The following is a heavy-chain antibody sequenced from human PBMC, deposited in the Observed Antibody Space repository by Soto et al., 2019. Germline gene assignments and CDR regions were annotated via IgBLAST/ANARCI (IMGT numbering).Heavy chain of an antibody. J-gene: IGHJ5*02. Sequence: KTSETLSLTCTVSGGSISSFYWSWIRQPPGKGLEWIGYIYYSGSTNYNPSLKSRVTISVDTSKNQFSLKLSSVTAADTAVYYCARARLTFSGSYYSPWGQGTLVTVSS. CDR3: ARARLTFSGSYYSP. V-gene: IGHV4-59*01. D-gene: IGHD1-26*01. CDR1: GGSISSFY. CDR2: IYYSGST.